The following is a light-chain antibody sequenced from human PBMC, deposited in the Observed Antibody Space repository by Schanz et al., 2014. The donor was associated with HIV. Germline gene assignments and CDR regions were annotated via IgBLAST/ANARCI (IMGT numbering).Light chain of an antibody. V-gene: IGKV1-5*03. J-gene: IGKJ3*01. CDR3: QQYSDYVFT. CDR1: QSISAW. Sequence: DIQMTQSPSTLSASVGDRVTITCRASQSISAWLAWYQQKPGKAPKLLIYKASSLESGVPSRFSGSGSGTEFTFSISSLQPDDFATYYCQQYSDYVFTFGPGTKVEIK. CDR2: KAS.